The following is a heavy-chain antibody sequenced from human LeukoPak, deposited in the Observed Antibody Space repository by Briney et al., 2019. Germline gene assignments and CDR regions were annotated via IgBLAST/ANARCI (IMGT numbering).Heavy chain of an antibody. D-gene: IGHD5-24*01. CDR3: AKDQDPGEMASHTFDP. V-gene: IGHV3-33*06. CDR2: IWYDGSNK. CDR1: GFTFSSYG. J-gene: IGHJ5*02. Sequence: GGSLRLSCAASGFTFSSYGMHWVRQAPGKGLEWVADIWYDGSNKYYADSVKGRFTISRDNSKNTLYLQMNSLRAEDTAVYYCAKDQDPGEMASHTFDPWGQGTLVTVSS.